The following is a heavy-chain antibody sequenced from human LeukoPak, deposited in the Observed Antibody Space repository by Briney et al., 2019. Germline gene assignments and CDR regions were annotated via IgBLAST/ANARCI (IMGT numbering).Heavy chain of an antibody. V-gene: IGHV3-53*01. D-gene: IGHD2-15*01. CDR1: GFTVSSNY. J-gene: IGHJ4*02. Sequence: SGGSLRLSCAASGFTVSSNYMSWVCQAPGKGLEWVSIIYSGGSTYYADSVKGRFTISRDSSKNTLYLQMNSLRAEDTAEYYCVREGYCSTSGCYSPFWGQGTLVTVSS. CDR2: IYSGGST. CDR3: VREGYCSTSGCYSPF.